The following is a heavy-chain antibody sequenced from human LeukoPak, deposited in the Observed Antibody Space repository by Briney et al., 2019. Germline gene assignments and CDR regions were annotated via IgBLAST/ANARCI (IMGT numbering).Heavy chain of an antibody. Sequence: GESLQISSKGSGYSFISYWIGWVRRLTGKGLEWMGVSYPGDSDTRYSPSFQAQVTISAHQSISPASLKWSSLKAADTAIYYCARMTAAGTIGWFDRWGQGTLVTLSS. J-gene: IGHJ5*02. CDR1: GYSFISYW. V-gene: IGHV5-51*01. CDR2: SYPGDSDT. D-gene: IGHD6-13*01. CDR3: ARMTAAGTIGWFDR.